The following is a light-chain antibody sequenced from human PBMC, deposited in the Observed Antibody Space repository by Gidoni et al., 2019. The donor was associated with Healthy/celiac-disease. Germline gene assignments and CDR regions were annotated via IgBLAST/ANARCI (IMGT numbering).Light chain of an antibody. Sequence: EIVLTQSPGTLSLSPGERATLSCRASQSVSSSYLAWYQQKPGQAPRLLIYGASSRATSIPDRFSGGGSGTDFTLTISRLEPEDFAVYYCQQYGSSPKTFGQGTKVEIK. CDR2: GAS. CDR3: QQYGSSPKT. J-gene: IGKJ1*01. CDR1: QSVSSSY. V-gene: IGKV3-20*01.